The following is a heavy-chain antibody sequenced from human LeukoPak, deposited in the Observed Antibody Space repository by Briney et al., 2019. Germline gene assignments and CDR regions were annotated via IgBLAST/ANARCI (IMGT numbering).Heavy chain of an antibody. J-gene: IGHJ6*03. CDR2: INPNSGGT. CDR3: ARDRVVAATRYYYYYYMDV. Sequence: ASVKVSCKASGYTFTGYYMHWVRQAPGQGLERMGWINPNSGGTNYAQKFQGRVTMTRDTSISTAYMELSRLRSDDTAVYYCARDRVVAATRYYYYYYMDVWGKGTTVTISS. V-gene: IGHV1-2*02. CDR1: GYTFTGYY. D-gene: IGHD2-15*01.